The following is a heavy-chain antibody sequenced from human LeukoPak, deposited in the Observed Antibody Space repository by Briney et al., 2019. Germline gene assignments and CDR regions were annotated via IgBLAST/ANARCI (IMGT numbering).Heavy chain of an antibody. Sequence: PSETLSLTCTVSGGSISSYYWSWIRQPAGKGLEWIGRIYISGSTNYNPSLKSRVTMSVDTSKNQFSLKLSSVTAADTAVYYCARDRGTWNDDGFDYWGQGTLVTVSS. D-gene: IGHD1-1*01. CDR1: GGSISSYY. V-gene: IGHV4-4*07. CDR2: IYISGST. J-gene: IGHJ4*02. CDR3: ARDRGTWNDDGFDY.